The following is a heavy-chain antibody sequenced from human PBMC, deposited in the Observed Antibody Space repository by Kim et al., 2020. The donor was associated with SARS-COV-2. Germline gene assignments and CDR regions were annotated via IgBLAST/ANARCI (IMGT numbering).Heavy chain of an antibody. CDR1: GYTFTSAH. J-gene: IGHJ4*02. D-gene: IGHD3-3*01. Sequence: ASVKVSCTASGYTFTSAHMHWARQAPGHGLEWMGIISPNGGTPRFAQKFQGRLTMTSDTSTSTFYMELSSLRSEDTALYFCSRDFDGFWTVDYWGQGTLV. V-gene: IGHV1-46*01. CDR3: SRDFDGFWTVDY. CDR2: ISPNGGTP.